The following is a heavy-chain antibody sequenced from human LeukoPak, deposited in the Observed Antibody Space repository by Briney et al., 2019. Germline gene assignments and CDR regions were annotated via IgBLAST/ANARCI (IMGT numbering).Heavy chain of an antibody. V-gene: IGHV3-48*03. CDR2: ISSGGSTI. Sequence: GGSLRLSRAASGFTFSSYEMNWVRQAPGKGLEWVSYISSGGSTIYYADSVKGRFTISRDNAKNSLYLLLNRLRADDTAFYYCARKTSLDYFDYWGQGTLATVSS. D-gene: IGHD3-16*01. J-gene: IGHJ4*02. CDR3: ARKTSLDYFDY. CDR1: GFTFSSYE.